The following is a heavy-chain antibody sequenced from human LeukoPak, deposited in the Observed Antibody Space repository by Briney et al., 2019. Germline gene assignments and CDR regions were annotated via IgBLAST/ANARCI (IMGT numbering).Heavy chain of an antibody. CDR2: ISSSSNYI. CDR1: RFIFSSYS. CDR3: AREGSDILTGYPYGFDI. D-gene: IGHD3-9*01. Sequence: PGGSLRLSCAASRFIFSSYSMNWVRQAPGKGLEWVSSISSSSNYIYYADSVKGRFTISRDNAKNSLYLQMNSLRAEDTAVCYCAREGSDILTGYPYGFDIWGQGTMVTVSS. V-gene: IGHV3-21*01. J-gene: IGHJ3*02.